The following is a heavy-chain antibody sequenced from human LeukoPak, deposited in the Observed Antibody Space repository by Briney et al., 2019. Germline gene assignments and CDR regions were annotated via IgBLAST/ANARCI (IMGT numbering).Heavy chain of an antibody. CDR1: GLTLGAYA. V-gene: IGHV3-49*04. J-gene: IGHJ4*02. CDR2: IIIVTYVGKT. Sequence: PGGSLRLSGTALGLTLGAYAMSWVGQAPGKGRDGLGFIIIVTYVGKTAYASSVKGRFTTSRDDSTSIAYLQMNSLKTEDTAVYYCTRYRDIVVVPAAIVDYWGQGTLVTVSS. CDR3: TRYRDIVVVPAAIVDY. D-gene: IGHD2-2*01.